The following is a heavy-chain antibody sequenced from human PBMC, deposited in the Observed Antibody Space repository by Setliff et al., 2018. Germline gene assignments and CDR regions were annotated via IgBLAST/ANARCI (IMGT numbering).Heavy chain of an antibody. D-gene: IGHD1-26*01. J-gene: IGHJ4*02. V-gene: IGHV3-73*01. CDR3: TRHSSGSYWG. CDR2: IRSKANGYAT. CDR1: GFTFSSYA. Sequence: PGGSLRLSCAASGFTFSSYAMSWVRQAPGKGLEWVGRIRSKANGYATEYGASVKGRFTISRDDSKNTAYLQMNSLKTEDTAVYYCTRHSSGSYWGWGQGTLVTVSS.